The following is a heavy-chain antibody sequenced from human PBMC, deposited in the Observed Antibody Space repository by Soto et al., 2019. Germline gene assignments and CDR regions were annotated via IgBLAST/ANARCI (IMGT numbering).Heavy chain of an antibody. CDR3: AIKTYSSSWKVAAFDI. CDR2: MNPNSGNT. Sequence: VASVKVSCKASGYTFTSYDINWVRQATGQGLEWMGWMNPNSGNTGYAQKFQGRVTMTRNTSISTAYMELSSLRSEDTAVYYCAIKTYSSSWKVAAFDIWGQGTMVTVSS. V-gene: IGHV1-8*01. J-gene: IGHJ3*02. D-gene: IGHD6-13*01. CDR1: GYTFTSYD.